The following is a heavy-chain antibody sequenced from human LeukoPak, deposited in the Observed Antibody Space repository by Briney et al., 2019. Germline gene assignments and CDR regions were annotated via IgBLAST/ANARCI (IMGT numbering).Heavy chain of an antibody. CDR3: AGSSGPANWFDP. CDR2: INPNSGGT. CDR1: GYTFTGYY. D-gene: IGHD3-22*01. V-gene: IGHV1-2*02. Sequence: AASVKVSCKASGYTFTGYYMHWVRQAPGQGLEWMGWINPNSGGTNYAQKFQGRVTMTRDTSISTAYMELSRLRSDDTAVYYCAGSSGPANWFDPWGQGTLVTVSS. J-gene: IGHJ5*02.